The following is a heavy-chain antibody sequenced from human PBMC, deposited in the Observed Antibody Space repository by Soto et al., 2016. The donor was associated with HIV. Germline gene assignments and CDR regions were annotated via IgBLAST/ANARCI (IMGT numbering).Heavy chain of an antibody. Sequence: EVRLVESGGGVERPGGSLRLSCAVSGFPFDEYGMNWVRQAPGKGLEWVSAIDWNGGSTGYADSVKGRFTISRDNAKKYLYLQMNSLRAEDTALYYCSRAFYGSGRSDFWGQGTLVSVSS. CDR3: SRAFYGSGRSDF. CDR2: IDWNGGST. CDR1: GFPFDEYG. J-gene: IGHJ4*02. D-gene: IGHD3-10*01. V-gene: IGHV3-20*04.